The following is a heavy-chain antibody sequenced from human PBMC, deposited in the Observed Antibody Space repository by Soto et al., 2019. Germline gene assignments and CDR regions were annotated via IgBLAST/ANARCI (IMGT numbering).Heavy chain of an antibody. D-gene: IGHD6-19*01. Sequence: ACSDRVSSSVIALSLHKKRQGLEWMGWISAYNGNTNYAQKLQGRVTMTTDTSTSTAYMELRSLRSDDTAVYYCARDREAVAGMVGSGMVVSGQLTTVSV. CDR3: ARDREAVAGMVGSGMVV. J-gene: IGHJ6*02. CDR2: ISAYNGNT. CDR1: SDRVSSSV. V-gene: IGHV1-18*01.